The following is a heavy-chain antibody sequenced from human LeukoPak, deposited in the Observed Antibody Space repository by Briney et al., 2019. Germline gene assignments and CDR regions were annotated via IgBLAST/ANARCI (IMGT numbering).Heavy chain of an antibody. CDR2: IYYSGST. Sequence: PETLSLTCTVSGGSISSYYWSWIRQPPGKGLEWIGYIYYSGSTNYNPSLKSRVTISVDTSKNQFSLKLSSVTAADTAVYYCARDKVAGSSYYFDYWGQGTLVTVSS. D-gene: IGHD2-15*01. V-gene: IGHV4-59*01. CDR3: ARDKVAGSSYYFDY. CDR1: GGSISSYY. J-gene: IGHJ4*02.